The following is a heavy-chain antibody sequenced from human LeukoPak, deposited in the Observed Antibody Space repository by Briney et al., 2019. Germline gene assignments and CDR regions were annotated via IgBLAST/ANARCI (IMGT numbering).Heavy chain of an antibody. D-gene: IGHD3-22*01. V-gene: IGHV1-18*01. J-gene: IGHJ5*02. CDR1: GYTFTSYG. CDR3: ARGGVVVGYYYDSSGYGFWFVP. CDR2: ISAYNGNT. Sequence: GASVKVSCKASGYTFTSYGISWVRQAPGQGLEWMGWISAYNGNTNYAQKLQGRVTMTTDTSTSTAYMELRSLRSDDTAVYYCARGGVVVGYYYDSSGYGFWFVPWGQGTLVTVSS.